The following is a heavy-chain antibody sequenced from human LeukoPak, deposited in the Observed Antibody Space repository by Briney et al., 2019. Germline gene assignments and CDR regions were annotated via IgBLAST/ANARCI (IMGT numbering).Heavy chain of an antibody. CDR1: GFSFSETW. CDR2: IRGDGSDA. CDR3: ARDWFHATDY. D-gene: IGHD2/OR15-2a*01. Sequence: GGSLRLSCAASGFSFSETWMHWVRQVPGRGLIWVSRIRGDGSDARYAESVKGRFTISRDNAENTLYLQMNSLREEDTAIYYCARDWFHATDYWGQGTLVTVSS. J-gene: IGHJ4*02. V-gene: IGHV3-74*01.